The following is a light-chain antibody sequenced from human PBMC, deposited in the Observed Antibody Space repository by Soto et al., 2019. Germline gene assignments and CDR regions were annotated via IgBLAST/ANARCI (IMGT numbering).Light chain of an antibody. CDR1: QGISSA. CDR2: DAS. V-gene: IGKV1-13*02. CDR3: QQYNSYSGST. Sequence: AIQLTQSPSSLSASVGDRVTITCRASQGISSALAWYQQKPGKAPKLLIYDASSLESGVPSRFSGSGSGTDFTLTISSLQPDDFATYYCQQYNSYSGSTFGPGTKVDIK. J-gene: IGKJ3*01.